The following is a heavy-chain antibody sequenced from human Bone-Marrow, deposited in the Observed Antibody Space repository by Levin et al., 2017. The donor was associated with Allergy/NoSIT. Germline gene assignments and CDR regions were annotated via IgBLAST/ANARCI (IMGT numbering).Heavy chain of an antibody. CDR1: GFHFNNYA. V-gene: IGHV3-23*01. CDR3: AKGTNYGEVVSHYRDS. Sequence: GESLKISCVASGFHFNNYAMNWVRQAPGKGLEWVSIVSGGGGSTDYADSVKGRFTISRDNYQNTVFLQMNSLRAEDTAVYYCAKGTNYGEVVSHYRDSWGQGILVSGSS. CDR2: VSGGGGST. D-gene: IGHD4-17*01. J-gene: IGHJ5*02.